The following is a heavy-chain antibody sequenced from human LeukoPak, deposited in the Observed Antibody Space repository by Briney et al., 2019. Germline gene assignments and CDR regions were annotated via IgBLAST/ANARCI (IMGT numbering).Heavy chain of an antibody. D-gene: IGHD5-18*01. V-gene: IGHV4-34*01. CDR3: ARGDTAMVNDAFDI. CDR2: INHSGST. Sequence: PSETLSLTCAVYGGSFSGYYWSWIRQPPGXXLEWIGEINHSGSTNYNPSLKSRVTISVDTSKNQFSLKLSSVTAADTAVYYCARGDTAMVNDAFDIWGQGTMVTVSS. CDR1: GGSFSGYY. J-gene: IGHJ3*02.